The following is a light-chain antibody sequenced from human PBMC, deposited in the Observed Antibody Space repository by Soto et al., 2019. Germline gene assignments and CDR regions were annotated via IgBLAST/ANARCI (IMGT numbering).Light chain of an antibody. CDR3: SSYAGSNNLV. Sequence: QSALTQPPSASGSPGQSVTISCTGTSSDVGGYNYVSWYQQHPGKAPKLMIYEVSKRTSGVPDRFSGSKSGNTASLTVSGLQDEEEADYYCSSYAGSNNLVFGGGTKLTVL. CDR1: SSDVGGYNY. CDR2: EVS. J-gene: IGLJ2*01. V-gene: IGLV2-8*01.